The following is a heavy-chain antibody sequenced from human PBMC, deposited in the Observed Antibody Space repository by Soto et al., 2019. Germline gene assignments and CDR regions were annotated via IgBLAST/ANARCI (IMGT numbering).Heavy chain of an antibody. V-gene: IGHV1-18*01. CDR2: ISAYNGNT. J-gene: IGHJ5*02. CDR3: ARSVIDDSSVNWWFDP. Sequence: ASVKFSCKASGYTFTSYGISWVRQAPGQGLEWMGWISAYNGNTNYAQKLQGRVTMTTDTSTSTAYMELRSLRSDDTAVYYCARSVIDDSSVNWWFDPWGQGTLVTVSS. CDR1: GYTFTSYG. D-gene: IGHD3-22*01.